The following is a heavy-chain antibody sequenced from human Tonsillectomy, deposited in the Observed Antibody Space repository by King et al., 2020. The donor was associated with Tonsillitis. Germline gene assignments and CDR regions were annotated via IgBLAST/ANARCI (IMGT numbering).Heavy chain of an antibody. J-gene: IGHJ4*02. CDR2: IRSKAYGGTT. V-gene: IGHV3-49*03. Sequence: VQLVESGGGLVQPGRSLRLSCTASGFTFGDYAVNWFRQAPGKGLEGVGFIRSKAYGGTTASAASVKGRFTISRDESKSIAYLQMNSLKTEDTAMYYCSSDVEDDYYGSGSYPHFAYWGQGTLVTVSS. CDR1: GFTFGDYA. CDR3: SSDVEDDYYGSGSYPHFAY. D-gene: IGHD3-10*01.